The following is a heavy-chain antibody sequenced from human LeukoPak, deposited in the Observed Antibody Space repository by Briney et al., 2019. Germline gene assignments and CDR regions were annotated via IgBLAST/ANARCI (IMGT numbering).Heavy chain of an antibody. V-gene: IGHV4-61*02. CDR1: GGSITSSYY. D-gene: IGHD1-26*01. Sequence: SQTLSLTCTVSGGSITSSYYWSWIRQPAGKGLERIGRIYTSGSTNYNPSLKGRVTISVDTSKNQFSLKLSSVTAADTAVYYRARGSGSTDDYWGQGTLVTVSS. CDR3: ARGSGSTDDY. CDR2: IYTSGST. J-gene: IGHJ4*02.